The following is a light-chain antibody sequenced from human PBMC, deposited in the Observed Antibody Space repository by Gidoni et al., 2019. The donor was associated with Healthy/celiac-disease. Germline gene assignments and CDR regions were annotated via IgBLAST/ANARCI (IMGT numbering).Light chain of an antibody. Sequence: EIVLTQSTGTLSLSPGERATLSCRASQSVSSSYLAWYQQKPGQAPRLLIYGASSRATGIPDRFSGSGSGTDVTLTISRLESEDFAVYYCEQYGSSPPYTFXQXTKLEIK. CDR2: GAS. J-gene: IGKJ2*01. CDR1: QSVSSSY. CDR3: EQYGSSPPYT. V-gene: IGKV3-20*01.